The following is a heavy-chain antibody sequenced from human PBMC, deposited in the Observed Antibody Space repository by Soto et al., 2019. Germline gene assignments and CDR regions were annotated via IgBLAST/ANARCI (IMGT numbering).Heavy chain of an antibody. J-gene: IGHJ4*02. CDR3: ARWVEVSLDYFDS. CDR2: VYNSGRT. Sequence: QVRLQESGPRLVESSQTLSLTCTVSGGSISNGYHYWGWVRQTPGKGLEWVGHVYNSGRTQYNPSLKRRVGLLVDTSRNQFSPNLNFITAADTAVYYCARWVEVSLDYFDSWGQGIPVTVSS. V-gene: IGHV4-30-4*01. CDR1: GGSISNGYHY.